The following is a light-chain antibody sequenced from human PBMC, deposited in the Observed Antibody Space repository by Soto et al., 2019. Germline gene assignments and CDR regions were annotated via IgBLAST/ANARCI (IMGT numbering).Light chain of an antibody. J-gene: IGKJ4*01. CDR1: QSVRNTS. CDR3: QQYGESPPT. V-gene: IGKV3-20*01. Sequence: EIVLTQSPGTLSLSPGERVTLSCRASQSVRNTSLAWYQQKPGQAPRLLVAGASSRATGIPDRYSGSGSGTDFTLTINRVKPEDFAMYFCQQYGESPPTFGGGTKVEIK. CDR2: GAS.